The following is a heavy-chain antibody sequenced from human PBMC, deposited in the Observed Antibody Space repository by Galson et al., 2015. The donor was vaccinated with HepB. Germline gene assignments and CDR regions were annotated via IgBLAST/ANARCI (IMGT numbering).Heavy chain of an antibody. CDR1: GFTFSGSA. D-gene: IGHD2-2*01. CDR3: TFQLTRSLGTMDV. CDR2: IRSKANSYAT. V-gene: IGHV3-73*01. Sequence: SLRLSCAASGFTFSGSAMHWVRQASGKGLEWVGRIRSKANSYATAYAASVKGRFTISRDDSKNTAYLQMNSLKTEDTAVYYCTFQLTRSLGTMDVWGKGTTVTVSS. J-gene: IGHJ6*03.